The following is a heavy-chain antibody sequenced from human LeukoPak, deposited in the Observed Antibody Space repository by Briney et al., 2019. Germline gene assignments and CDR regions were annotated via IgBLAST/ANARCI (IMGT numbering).Heavy chain of an antibody. J-gene: IGHJ4*02. D-gene: IGHD4-17*01. CDR2: INHSGST. V-gene: IGHV4-34*01. Sequence: SETLSLTCAVYGGSFSGYYWSWIRQPPGKGLEWIGEINHSGSTNYNPSLKSRVTISIDTSKNQFSLKLSSVTAADTAVYYCAFNPMTTVTSYYFDYWGQGALITVSS. CDR3: AFNPMTTVTSYYFDY. CDR1: GGSFSGYY.